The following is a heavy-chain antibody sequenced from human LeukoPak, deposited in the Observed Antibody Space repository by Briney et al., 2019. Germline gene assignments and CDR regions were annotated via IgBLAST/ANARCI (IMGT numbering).Heavy chain of an antibody. CDR3: ARVGAYGDYDAFDI. CDR1: GYTFTSYA. CDR2: INTNTGNP. J-gene: IGHJ3*02. V-gene: IGHV7-4-1*02. D-gene: IGHD4-17*01. Sequence: WASVKVSCKASGYTFTSYAMNWVRQAPGQGLEWMGWINTNTGNPTYAQGFTGRFVFSLDTSVSTAYLQISSLKAEDTAVYYCARVGAYGDYDAFDIWGQGTMVTVSS.